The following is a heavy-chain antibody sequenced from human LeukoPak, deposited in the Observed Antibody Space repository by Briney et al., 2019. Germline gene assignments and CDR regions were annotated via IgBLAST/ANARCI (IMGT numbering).Heavy chain of an antibody. CDR3: ARNSDNYLDY. CDR1: GFTFSSYA. V-gene: IGHV3-33*08. Sequence: GGSLRLSCAASGFTFSSYAMSWVRQAPGKGLEWVAVIWYDGSNKYYAGSVKGRFTISRDNSKNTLYLQMNSLRAEDTAVYYCARNSDNYLDYWGQGTLVTVSS. J-gene: IGHJ4*02. CDR2: IWYDGSNK. D-gene: IGHD2-15*01.